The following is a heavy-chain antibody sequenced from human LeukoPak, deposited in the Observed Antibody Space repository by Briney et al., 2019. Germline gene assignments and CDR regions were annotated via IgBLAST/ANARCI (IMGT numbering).Heavy chain of an antibody. CDR1: GFTFSSYW. J-gene: IGHJ6*03. D-gene: IGHD4-17*01. Sequence: PVGSLRLSCAASGFTFSSYWMSWVRQAPGKGLEWVANIKQDGSEKYYVDSVKGRFTISRDNAKNSLYLQMNSLRAEDTAVYYCARDDYGDYGVGYYYMDVWGKGTTVTVSS. CDR3: ARDDYGDYGVGYYYMDV. CDR2: IKQDGSEK. V-gene: IGHV3-7*01.